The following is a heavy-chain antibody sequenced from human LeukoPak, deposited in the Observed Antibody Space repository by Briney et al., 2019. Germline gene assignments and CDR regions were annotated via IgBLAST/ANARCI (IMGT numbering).Heavy chain of an antibody. Sequence: GGSLRLSCAASGFTFSSYSMNWVRQAPGKGLEWVSSISSSSSYIYYADSVKGRFTIARDNAKNSLYLQMNSLRAEDTAVYYYARSRNYGSGSYYLFDYWGQGTLVTVSS. D-gene: IGHD3-10*01. J-gene: IGHJ4*02. CDR2: ISSSSSYI. CDR3: ARSRNYGSGSYYLFDY. V-gene: IGHV3-21*01. CDR1: GFTFSSYS.